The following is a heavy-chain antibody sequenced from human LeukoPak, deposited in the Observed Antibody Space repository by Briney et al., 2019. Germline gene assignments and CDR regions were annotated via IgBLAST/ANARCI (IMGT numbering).Heavy chain of an antibody. CDR1: GGSISSGSYY. CDR3: ARATLIAADEEDAFDI. D-gene: IGHD6-13*01. V-gene: IGHV4-61*02. Sequence: SQTLSLTCTVSGGSISSGSYYWSWIRQPAGKGLEWIGRIYTSGSTNYNPSLKSRVTISVDTSKNQFSLKLSSVTAADTAVYYCARATLIAADEEDAFDIWGQGTMVTVSS. CDR2: IYTSGST. J-gene: IGHJ3*02.